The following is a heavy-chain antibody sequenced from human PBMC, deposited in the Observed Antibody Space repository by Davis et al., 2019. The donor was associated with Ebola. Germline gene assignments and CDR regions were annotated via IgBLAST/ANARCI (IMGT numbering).Heavy chain of an antibody. J-gene: IGHJ4*02. CDR2: IYRSGSS. CDR1: GYSINSGFY. D-gene: IGHD3-22*01. V-gene: IGHV4-38-2*02. Sequence: SETLSLTCTVSGYSINSGFYWGWIRQPPGRRLAWIGSIYRSGSSYYNPSLKSRVTISLDTSKNQFSLRLSSVTAADTAVYYCARDRTPYYYDSTGYYFDYWGQGTLVTVSS. CDR3: ARDRTPYYYDSTGYYFDY.